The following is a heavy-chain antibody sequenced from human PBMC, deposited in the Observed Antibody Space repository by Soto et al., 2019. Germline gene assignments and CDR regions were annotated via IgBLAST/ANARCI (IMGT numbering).Heavy chain of an antibody. CDR3: ARTDIVVVPAATARIYYYYYGMDV. CDR1: GVSISSSSYY. D-gene: IGHD2-2*01. V-gene: IGHV4-39*01. CDR2: IYYSGST. J-gene: IGHJ6*02. Sequence: SDTLCLTCPVSGVSISSSSYYWGWLRQPPGKGLEWIGSIYYSGSTYYNPSLKSRVTISVDTSKNQFSLKLSSVTAADTAVYYCARTDIVVVPAATARIYYYYYGMDVWGQGTTVNVAS.